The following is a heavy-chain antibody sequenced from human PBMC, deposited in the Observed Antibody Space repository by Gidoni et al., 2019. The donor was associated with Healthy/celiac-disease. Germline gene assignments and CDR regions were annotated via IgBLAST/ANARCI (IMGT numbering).Heavy chain of an antibody. V-gene: IGHV4-34*01. CDR3: ARVNTGDYYMDV. CDR2: INHRGST. CDR1: GGSFSGYY. Sequence: QVQLQQWGAGLLKPSETLSLTCAVYGGSFSGYYWSWIRQPPGKGLEWNGEINHRGSTNYNPSLKSRVTIAVDTTKNQFSLKLSSVTAADTAVYYCARVNTGDYYMDVWGKGTTVTVSS. J-gene: IGHJ6*03. D-gene: IGHD3-10*01.